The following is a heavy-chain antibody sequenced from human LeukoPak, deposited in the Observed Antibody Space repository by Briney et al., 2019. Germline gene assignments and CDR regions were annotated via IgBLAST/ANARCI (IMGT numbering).Heavy chain of an antibody. J-gene: IGHJ4*02. V-gene: IGHV1-18*01. CDR3: ARLNSAANFLDH. D-gene: IGHD2-15*01. Sequence: ASVKVSCKASGYTLSNYDITWVRQAPGQGLDWMGWITPYNGNTDYVQKVRGRVTMTADTSSSTAYMELRSLTSDDTAVYYCARLNSAANFLDHWGQGTLVTVSS. CDR1: GYTLSNYD. CDR2: ITPYNGNT.